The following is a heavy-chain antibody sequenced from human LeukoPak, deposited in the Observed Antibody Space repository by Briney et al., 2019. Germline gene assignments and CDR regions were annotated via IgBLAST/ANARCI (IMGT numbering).Heavy chain of an antibody. D-gene: IGHD4-17*01. CDR3: ARDSRPTVTGIDY. Sequence: GASVKVSCKASGGTFSSYAISWVRQAPGQGLEWMGIINPSGGSTSYAQKFQGRVTMTRDTSTSTVYMELSSLRSEDTAVCYCARDSRPTVTGIDYWGQGTLVTVSS. CDR2: INPSGGST. CDR1: GGTFSSYA. V-gene: IGHV1-46*01. J-gene: IGHJ4*02.